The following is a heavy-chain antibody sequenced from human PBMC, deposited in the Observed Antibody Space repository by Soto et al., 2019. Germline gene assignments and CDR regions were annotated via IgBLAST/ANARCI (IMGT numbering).Heavy chain of an antibody. J-gene: IGHJ4*02. Sequence: GESLKISCAASGFTFSSYAMSWVRQAPGKGLEWVSAISGSGGSTYYADSVKGRFTISRDNSKNTLYLQMNSLRAEDTAVYYCAKQNPPGGYGSGSYPHYWGQGTLVTVSS. CDR2: ISGSGGST. CDR1: GFTFSSYA. V-gene: IGHV3-23*01. CDR3: AKQNPPGGYGSGSYPHY. D-gene: IGHD3-10*01.